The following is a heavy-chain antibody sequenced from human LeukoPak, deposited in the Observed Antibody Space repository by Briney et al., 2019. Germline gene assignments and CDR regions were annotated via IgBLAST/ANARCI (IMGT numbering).Heavy chain of an antibody. D-gene: IGHD6-25*01. CDR1: GFTFSSYW. J-gene: IGHJ4*02. CDR2: IKSDGSGT. V-gene: IGHV3-74*01. Sequence: GGSLRLSCAASGFTFSSYWMHWVRQAPGKGLVWVSRIKSDGSGTSYADSVKGRLTISRDNAKNTLCLQMNSLRAEDTAVYYCARSWSGGLDYWGQGTTVTVSS. CDR3: ARSWSGGLDY.